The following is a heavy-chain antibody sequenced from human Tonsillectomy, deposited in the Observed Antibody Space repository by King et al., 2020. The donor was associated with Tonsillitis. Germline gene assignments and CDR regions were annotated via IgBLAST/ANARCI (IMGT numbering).Heavy chain of an antibody. CDR2: IYPGDSDT. CDR3: ARHGRLVNPTTTESNWHFDL. V-gene: IGHV5-51*01. CDR1: GYTFATYW. D-gene: IGHD1-14*01. Sequence: QLVQSGAELKKPGESLKISCKGSGYTFATYWIAWVRQMPGKGLDWMGIIYPGDSDTRYSPSFQGQVTISVDKSISTAYLQWSSLKASDTATYYCARHGRLVNPTTTESNWHFDLWGRGTLVTVSS. J-gene: IGHJ2*01.